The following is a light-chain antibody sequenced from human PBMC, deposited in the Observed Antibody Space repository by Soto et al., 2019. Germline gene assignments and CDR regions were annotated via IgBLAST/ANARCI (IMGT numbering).Light chain of an antibody. CDR1: QSVSSSY. Sequence: EIVLTQSPGTLSLSPGERATLSCRASQSVSSSYLAWYQQKPGQAHRLLIYGASSRATGIQDRFSGSGSGTDFTLTIRRLEPEDFAVYYCKQYGSSPITFGQGTRLEIK. CDR2: GAS. V-gene: IGKV3-20*01. CDR3: KQYGSSPIT. J-gene: IGKJ5*01.